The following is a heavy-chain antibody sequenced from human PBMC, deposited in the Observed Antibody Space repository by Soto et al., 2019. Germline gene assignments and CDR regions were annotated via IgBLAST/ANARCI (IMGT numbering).Heavy chain of an antibody. D-gene: IGHD2-15*01. J-gene: IGHJ5*02. CDR2: IWYDGSNK. Sequence: SLRLSCAASGFTFSSYGMHWVRQAPGKGLEWVAVIWYDGSNKYYADSVKGRFTISRDNSKNTLYLQMNSLRAEDTAVYYCAREATKVAARNWFDPWGQGTPVTVSS. CDR1: GFTFSSYG. CDR3: AREATKVAARNWFDP. V-gene: IGHV3-33*01.